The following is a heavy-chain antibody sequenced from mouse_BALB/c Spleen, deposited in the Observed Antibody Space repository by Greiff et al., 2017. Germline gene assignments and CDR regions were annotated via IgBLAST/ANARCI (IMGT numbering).Heavy chain of an antibody. D-gene: IGHD2-4*01. CDR1: GYTFTSYT. CDR2: INPSSGYT. V-gene: IGHV1-4*01. J-gene: IGHJ4*01. CDR3: ASGGFYYDYDGAMDY. Sequence: QGQLQQSGAELAKPGASVKMSCKASGYTFTSYTMHWVKQRPGQGLEWIGYINPSSGYTNYNQKFKDKATLTADKSSSTAYMQLSSLTSEDSAVYYCASGGFYYDYDGAMDYWGQGTSVTVSS.